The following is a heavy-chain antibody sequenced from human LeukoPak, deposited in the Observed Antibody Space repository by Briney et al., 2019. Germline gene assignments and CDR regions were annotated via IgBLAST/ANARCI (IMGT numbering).Heavy chain of an antibody. V-gene: IGHV1-69*13. J-gene: IGHJ4*02. CDR2: IIPIFGTA. CDR1: GGTFSSYA. Sequence: SVKVSCKASGGTFSSYAISWVRQAPGQGLEWMGGIIPIFGTANYAQKFQGRVTITADESTSTAYMELSSLRSEDTAVYYCARDIAAAGKGPFDYWGQGTLVTVSS. D-gene: IGHD6-13*01. CDR3: ARDIAAAGKGPFDY.